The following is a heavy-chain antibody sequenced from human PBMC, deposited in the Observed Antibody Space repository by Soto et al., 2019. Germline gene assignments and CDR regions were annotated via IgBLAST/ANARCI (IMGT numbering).Heavy chain of an antibody. J-gene: IGHJ6*03. D-gene: IGHD5-18*01. V-gene: IGHV1-18*01. CDR2: ISAYNGNT. Sequence: QVQLVQSGAEVKKPGASVKVSCKASGYTFTSYGISWVRQAPGQGLEWMGWISAYNGNTNYAQKLQGRVTMTTDTSTSTAYMELRSLRSDDTAVYYCARVNHQGYSYGYSYYYSYMDVWGKGTTVTVSS. CDR1: GYTFTSYG. CDR3: ARVNHQGYSYGYSYYYSYMDV.